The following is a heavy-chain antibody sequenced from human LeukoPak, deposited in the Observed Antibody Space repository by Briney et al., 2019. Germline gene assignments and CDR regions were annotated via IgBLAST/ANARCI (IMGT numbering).Heavy chain of an antibody. D-gene: IGHD3-10*01. CDR1: GFTFRSYW. CDR2: INQDGSVT. J-gene: IGHJ3*02. CDR3: ARDYDSGGGAFDI. V-gene: IGHV3-7*01. Sequence: GGSLRLSCSASGFTFRSYWMSGVRQAPRRGVQRVSKINQDGSVTYYGDSVKGRFTIPRDNARNLMYLQMNSLKAEDTGVYYCARDYDSGGGAFDIWGQGTKVIVSS.